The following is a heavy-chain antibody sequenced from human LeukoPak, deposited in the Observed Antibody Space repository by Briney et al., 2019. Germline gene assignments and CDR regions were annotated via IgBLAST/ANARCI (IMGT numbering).Heavy chain of an antibody. CDR2: IYYSGST. Sequence: SETLSLTCTVSGGSISSDDWSWIRQPPGKGLEWIGYIYYSGSTNYNPSLKSRVTISVDTSKNQFSLKLSSVTAAETAVYYCARLRYSCSWHRSGWYFDLWGRGTLVTVSS. V-gene: IGHV4-59*01. D-gene: IGHD6-13*01. J-gene: IGHJ2*01. CDR1: GGSISSDD. CDR3: ARLRYSCSWHRSGWYFDL.